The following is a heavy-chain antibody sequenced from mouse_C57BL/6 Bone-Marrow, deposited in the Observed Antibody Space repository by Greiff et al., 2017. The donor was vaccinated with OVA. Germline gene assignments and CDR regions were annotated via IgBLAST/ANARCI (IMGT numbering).Heavy chain of an antibody. D-gene: IGHD1-1*01. CDR1: GYTFTSYW. CDR3: ARRYYGSSSYYFDY. Sequence: VQLQQPGAELVKPGASVKMSCKASGYTFTSYWITWVTQRPGQGLEWIGDIYPGSGSPNYNEKFKSKATLTVDPSSSTAYRQLSSLTSEDAAVYYCARRYYGSSSYYFDYWGQGTTLTVSS. CDR2: IYPGSGSP. J-gene: IGHJ2*01. V-gene: IGHV1-55*01.